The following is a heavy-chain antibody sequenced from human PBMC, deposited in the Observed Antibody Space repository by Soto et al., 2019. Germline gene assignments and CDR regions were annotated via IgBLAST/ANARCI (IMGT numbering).Heavy chain of an antibody. CDR2: IFATGTTI. D-gene: IGHD3-9*01. Sequence: PGGSLRLYCVASGFSCSSYSMVWVRQAPGKGLEWISYIFATGTTIYYPDSVKGRFTVSRDNAQNSLFLLMNSLRAEDTGVYYCARDKDWAFDYWGQGTLVTVSS. J-gene: IGHJ4*02. CDR3: ARDKDWAFDY. V-gene: IGHV3-48*04. CDR1: GFSCSSYS.